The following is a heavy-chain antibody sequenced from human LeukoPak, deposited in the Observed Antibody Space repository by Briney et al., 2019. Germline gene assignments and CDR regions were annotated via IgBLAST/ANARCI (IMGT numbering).Heavy chain of an antibody. D-gene: IGHD4-17*01. CDR2: IKQDGSGT. CDR1: EFTFSNYW. J-gene: IGHJ6*03. V-gene: IGHV3-7*01. CDR3: AGCSTVTTYYYSYYMDI. Sequence: PGGSLRLSCAASEFTFSNYWMSWVRLAPGKGMEWVANIKQDGSGTYYVDSVKGRFTISRHNAKNSLYLQMDSLRAEDTAVYYCAGCSTVTTYYYSYYMDIWGKGTTVTVSS.